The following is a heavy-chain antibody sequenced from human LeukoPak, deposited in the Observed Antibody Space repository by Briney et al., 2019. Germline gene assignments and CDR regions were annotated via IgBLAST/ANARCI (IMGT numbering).Heavy chain of an antibody. V-gene: IGHV4-38-2*02. CDR1: GYSISSGYY. J-gene: IGHJ4*02. CDR3: ARDPYYDILTGYFEGRDY. CDR2: IYLSGST. Sequence: SETLSLTCAVSGYSISSGYYWGWIRQPPGKGLEWIGSIYLSGSTYYNPSLKSRVTISVDTSKNQFSLKLSSVTAADTAVYYCARDPYYDILTGYFEGRDYWGQGTLVTVSS. D-gene: IGHD3-9*01.